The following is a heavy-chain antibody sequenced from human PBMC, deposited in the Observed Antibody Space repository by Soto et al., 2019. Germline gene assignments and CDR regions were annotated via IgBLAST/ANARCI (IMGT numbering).Heavy chain of an antibody. CDR3: VARAWLEA. Sequence: PGGSLRLSCAASGFIFSTYSMTWVRQVPGKGLEWVANIKEDGREKNYVDSVKGRFTISRDNAKNSLYLQMNSLRDEDTAVYYCVARAWLEAWGQGTLVTVSS. D-gene: IGHD6-19*01. J-gene: IGHJ5*02. CDR2: IKEDGREK. V-gene: IGHV3-7*01. CDR1: GFIFSTYS.